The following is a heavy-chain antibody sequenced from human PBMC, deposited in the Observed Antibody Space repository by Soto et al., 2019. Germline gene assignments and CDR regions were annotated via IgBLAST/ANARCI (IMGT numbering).Heavy chain of an antibody. J-gene: IGHJ3*02. CDR2: IYYSGST. CDR1: GGSISSGGYY. CDR3: AREFIPTYYYGSEEGAFDI. V-gene: IGHV4-30-4*01. D-gene: IGHD3-10*01. Sequence: TLSLTCTVSGGSISSGGYYWSWIRQPPGKGLEWIGYIYYSGSTYYNPSLKSRVTISVDTSKNQFSLKLSSVTAADTAVYYCAREFIPTYYYGSEEGAFDIWGQGTMVTGSS.